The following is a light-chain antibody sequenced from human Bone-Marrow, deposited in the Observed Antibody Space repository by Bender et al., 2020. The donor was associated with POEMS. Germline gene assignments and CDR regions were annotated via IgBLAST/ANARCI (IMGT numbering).Light chain of an antibody. V-gene: IGLV2-14*01. J-gene: IGLJ1*01. CDR3: SSYRGSAYV. Sequence: QSALTQPASVSGSPGQSITISCTGSSSDVGGYNYVSWYQQHPGKAPKLMIYDVSNRPSGVSDRFSGSKSGNTASLTISGLQAEDEADYYCSSYRGSAYVFGNGTKVTVL. CDR1: SSDVGGYNY. CDR2: DVS.